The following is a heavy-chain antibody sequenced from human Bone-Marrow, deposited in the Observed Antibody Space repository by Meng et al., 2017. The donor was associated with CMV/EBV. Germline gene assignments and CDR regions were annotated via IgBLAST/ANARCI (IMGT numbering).Heavy chain of an antibody. Sequence: CKASGGKFNKDFISWVRQAPGQGLEWMGQIMPVFGTAEYSQKFLNRVKFTADESTSTIYMEISRLSPEDTAVYYCARAGVGGTTPFDPWGQGTLVTVSS. CDR2: IMPVFGTA. D-gene: IGHD1/OR15-1a*01. CDR1: GGKFNKDF. V-gene: IGHV1-69*01. CDR3: ARAGVGGTTPFDP. J-gene: IGHJ5*02.